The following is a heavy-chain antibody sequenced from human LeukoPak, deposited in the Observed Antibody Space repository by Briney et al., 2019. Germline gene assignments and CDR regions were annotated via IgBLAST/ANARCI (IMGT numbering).Heavy chain of an antibody. CDR1: GFTFNTYA. V-gene: IGHV3-30*04. CDR2: ISYDGSNI. D-gene: IGHD3-3*01. Sequence: GGSLRLSCAVSGFTFNTYAMHWVRQAPGKGLEWVAVISYDGSNIYYADSVKGRFTICRDNSKNTVYLQMNSLRPEDTAVYYCARGGHITIFGVLIDYWGQGTLVTVSS. CDR3: ARGGHITIFGVLIDY. J-gene: IGHJ4*02.